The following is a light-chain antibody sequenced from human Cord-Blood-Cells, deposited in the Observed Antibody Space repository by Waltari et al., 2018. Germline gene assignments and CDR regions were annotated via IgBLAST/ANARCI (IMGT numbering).Light chain of an antibody. CDR1: SSDVGGYNY. CDR2: EVS. Sequence: QSALTQPPSASGSPGQSVTISCTGTSSDVGGYNYVSWYQQHPGKAPKLMIYEVSKRPSGVPDRFSGSKSCNTASRTVSGLQAEDEADYYCSSYAGSNTWVFGGGTKLTVL. CDR3: SSYAGSNTWV. V-gene: IGLV2-8*01. J-gene: IGLJ3*02.